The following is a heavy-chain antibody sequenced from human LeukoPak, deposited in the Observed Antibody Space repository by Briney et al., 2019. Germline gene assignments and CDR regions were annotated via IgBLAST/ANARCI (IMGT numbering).Heavy chain of an antibody. J-gene: IGHJ6*04. CDR3: ARAGVVVVPAAKRLLYYYYGMDV. CDR2: IKQDGSEK. Sequence: GGSLRLSCAASGFTFSSYWMSWVLQAPGKGLEWVANIKQDGSEKYYVDSVKGRFTISRDNAKNSLYLQMNSLRAEDTAVYYCARAGVVVVPAAKRLLYYYYGMDVWGKGTTVTVSS. CDR1: GFTFSSYW. D-gene: IGHD2-2*01. V-gene: IGHV3-7*03.